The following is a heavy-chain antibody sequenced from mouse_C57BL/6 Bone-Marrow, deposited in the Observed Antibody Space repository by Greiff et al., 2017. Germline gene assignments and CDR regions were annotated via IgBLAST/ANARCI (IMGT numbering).Heavy chain of an antibody. D-gene: IGHD2-2*01. J-gene: IGHJ2*01. Sequence: QVQLQQSGAELVRPGTSVKVSCKASGYAFTNYLIEWVKQRPGQGLAWIGVINPGSGGTNYNEKFKGKATLTADKSSSTAYMQLSRRTSEDAAVYCCARTAMVKNYWDYWGQGTTLTVSS. CDR2: INPGSGGT. V-gene: IGHV1-54*01. CDR3: ARTAMVKNYWDY. CDR1: GYAFTNYL.